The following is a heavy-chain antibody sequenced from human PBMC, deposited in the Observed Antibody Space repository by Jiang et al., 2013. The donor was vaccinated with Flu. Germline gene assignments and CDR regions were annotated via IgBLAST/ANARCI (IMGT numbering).Heavy chain of an antibody. J-gene: IGHJ4*02. CDR1: GFTFSGYA. CDR3: AKDASISIFGALLHVFDY. Sequence: VQLLESGGDLVQPGGSLRLSCAASGFTFSGYAMSWVRQTPGKGLEWVSTISGSDFSTYYADSVKGRFTISRDNSKNSLSLQMNSLRADDTAVYYCAKDASISIFGALLHVFDYWGQGTPGHRLL. CDR2: ISGSDFST. D-gene: IGHD3-3*01. V-gene: IGHV3-23*01.